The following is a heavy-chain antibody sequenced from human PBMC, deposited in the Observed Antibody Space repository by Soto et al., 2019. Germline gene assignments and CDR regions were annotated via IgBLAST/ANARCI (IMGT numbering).Heavy chain of an antibody. CDR1: GYTLTELS. Sequence: ASVKVSCKVSGYTLTELSMHWVRQAPGKGLEWMGGFDPEDGETIYAQKFQGRVTMTRDTSTGTAYMELSRLRSDDTAVYYCARGGGGVLMVYASPAINGMDFRGQGSKVTGSS. CDR2: FDPEDGET. D-gene: IGHD2-8*01. J-gene: IGHJ6*02. V-gene: IGHV1-24*01. CDR3: ARGGGGVLMVYASPAINGMDF.